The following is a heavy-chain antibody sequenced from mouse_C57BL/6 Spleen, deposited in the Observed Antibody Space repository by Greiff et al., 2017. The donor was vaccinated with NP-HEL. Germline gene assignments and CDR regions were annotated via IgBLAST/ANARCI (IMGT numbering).Heavy chain of an antibody. CDR1: GFSLTSYG. J-gene: IGHJ4*01. CDR3: ARHGRLRDYYAMDY. D-gene: IGHD2-4*01. V-gene: IGHV2-6-1*01. CDR2: IWSDGST. Sequence: QVQLKESGPGLVAPSQSLSITCTVSGFSLTSYGVHWVRQPPGKGLEWLVVIWSDGSTTYNSAIKSRMSIRKDNSKSQVFLNMNSLQTDDTAMYYCARHGRLRDYYAMDYWGQGTSVTVSS.